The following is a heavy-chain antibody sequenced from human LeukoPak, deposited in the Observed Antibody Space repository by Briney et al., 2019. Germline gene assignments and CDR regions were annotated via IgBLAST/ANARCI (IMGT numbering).Heavy chain of an antibody. CDR3: ARDRGVLYYDSSGYYLVY. Sequence: ASVKVSCKASGYTFTGYYMHWVRQAPGQGLEWMGWINPNSGGTNYAQKFQGRVTMTRDTSISTAYMELSRLRSDDTAVYYCARDRGVLYYDSSGYYLVYWGQGTLVTVSS. J-gene: IGHJ4*02. CDR1: GYTFTGYY. V-gene: IGHV1-2*02. D-gene: IGHD3-22*01. CDR2: INPNSGGT.